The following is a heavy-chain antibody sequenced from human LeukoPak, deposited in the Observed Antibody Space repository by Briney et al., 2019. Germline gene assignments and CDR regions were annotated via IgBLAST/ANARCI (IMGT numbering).Heavy chain of an antibody. J-gene: IGHJ4*02. D-gene: IGHD2-2*01. CDR2: IRNSGTT. V-gene: IGHV4-34*01. CDR1: GGPFSGYF. Sequence: SETLSLTCAVSGGPFSGYFWSWIRQSSGKGLKWIGEIRNSGTTNYNPSLNSRVTISEDTSKNQFSLKLTSVSAADTAVYHCARGRTGAAALDFWGPGTLVTVSS. CDR3: ARGRTGAAALDF.